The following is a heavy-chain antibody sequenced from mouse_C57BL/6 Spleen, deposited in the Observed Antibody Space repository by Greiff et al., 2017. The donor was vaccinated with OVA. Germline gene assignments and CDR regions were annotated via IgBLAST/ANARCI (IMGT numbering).Heavy chain of an antibody. CDR2: IHPNSGST. J-gene: IGHJ2*01. Sequence: QVQLQQPGAELVKPGASVKLSCKASGYTFTSYWMHWVKQRPGQGLEWIGMIHPNSGSTNYNEKFKSKAKLTVAKSSSTAYMQLSSLTSEYSAVYYCARDDGYPYSFDYWGQGTTLTVSS. D-gene: IGHD2-3*01. CDR1: GYTFTSYW. CDR3: ARDDGYPYSFDY. V-gene: IGHV1-64*01.